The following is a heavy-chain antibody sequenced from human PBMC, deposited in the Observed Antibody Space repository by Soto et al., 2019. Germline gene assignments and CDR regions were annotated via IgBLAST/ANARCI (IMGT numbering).Heavy chain of an antibody. CDR1: GFTLNKAW. Sequence: GGSLRLSCAASGFTLNKAWISWVRQAPWKGLEWVGRIKSKGDGGTRDYAAPVKGRFSISGDDSKNTLYLQMNSLKTEDTAVYYCTTVRRRYSSGRYGHWGRGTLVTVSS. D-gene: IGHD6-19*01. CDR2: IKSKGDGGTR. J-gene: IGHJ5*02. CDR3: TTVRRRYSSGRYGH. V-gene: IGHV3-15*01.